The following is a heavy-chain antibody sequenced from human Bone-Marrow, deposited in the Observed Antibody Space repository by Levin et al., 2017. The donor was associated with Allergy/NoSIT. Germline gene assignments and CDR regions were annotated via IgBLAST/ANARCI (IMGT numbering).Heavy chain of an antibody. V-gene: IGHV1-69*01. CDR1: GGTLSSYA. Sequence: KISCKTSGGTLSSYAISWVRQAPGQGLEWMGGIIPLFGTADYAQTFQGRVTITADESTSTAYMELSSLRSDDTAVFYCARDRLGENYYLTDWGQGTLVTVSS. D-gene: IGHD3-10*01. CDR3: ARDRLGENYYLTD. CDR2: IIPLFGTA. J-gene: IGHJ4*02.